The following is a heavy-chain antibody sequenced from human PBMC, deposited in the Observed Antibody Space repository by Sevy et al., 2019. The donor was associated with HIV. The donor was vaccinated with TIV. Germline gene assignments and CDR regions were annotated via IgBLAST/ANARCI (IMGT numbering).Heavy chain of an antibody. CDR2: IWYDGSNK. D-gene: IGHD6-19*01. V-gene: IGHV3-33*01. CDR1: GFTFSSYG. Sequence: GGSLRLSCAASGFTFSSYGMHWVRQAPGKGLEWVAVIWYDGSNKYYADSVKGRFTISRDNSKNTLYLQMNSLRAEDTAVYYCAREADSSGWDYDAFDIWGQGTMVTVSS. J-gene: IGHJ3*02. CDR3: AREADSSGWDYDAFDI.